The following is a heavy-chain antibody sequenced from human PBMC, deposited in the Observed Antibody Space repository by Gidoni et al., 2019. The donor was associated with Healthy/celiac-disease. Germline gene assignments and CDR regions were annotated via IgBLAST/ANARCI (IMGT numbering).Heavy chain of an antibody. D-gene: IGHD3-10*01. CDR1: GFPFSSYG. J-gene: IGHJ1*01. V-gene: IGHV3-30*18. Sequence: QVQLVESGGGVVQPGRSLRLSCAASGFPFSSYGMHWVRQAPGKGLEWVAVISYDGSNKYYADSVKGRFTISRDNSKNTLYLQMNSLRAEDTAVYYCAKDWGGWFGELLEYFQHWGQGTLVTVSS. CDR2: ISYDGSNK. CDR3: AKDWGGWFGELLEYFQH.